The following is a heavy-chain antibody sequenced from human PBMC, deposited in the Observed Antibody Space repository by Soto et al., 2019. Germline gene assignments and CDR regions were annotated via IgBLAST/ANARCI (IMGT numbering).Heavy chain of an antibody. Sequence: ASVKVSCKASGGTFSSYAISWVRQAPGQGLEWMGGIIPIFGTANYAQKFQGRVTITADESTSTAYMELSSLRSEDTAVYYCARADGYCSGGSCHVDKSAFDIWGQGTMVTVSS. J-gene: IGHJ3*02. CDR1: GGTFSSYA. D-gene: IGHD2-15*01. CDR2: IIPIFGTA. V-gene: IGHV1-69*13. CDR3: ARADGYCSGGSCHVDKSAFDI.